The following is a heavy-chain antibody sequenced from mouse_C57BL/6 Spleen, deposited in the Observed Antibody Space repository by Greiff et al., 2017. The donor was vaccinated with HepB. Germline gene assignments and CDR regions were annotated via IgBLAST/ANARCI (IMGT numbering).Heavy chain of an antibody. CDR3: TRALYYDYDEGSFYAMDY. V-gene: IGHV5-9-1*02. CDR1: GFTFSSYA. D-gene: IGHD2-4*01. J-gene: IGHJ4*01. CDR2: ISSGGDYI. Sequence: EVQVVESGEGLVKPGGSLKLSCAASGFTFSSYAMSWVRQTPEKRLEWVAYISSGGDYIYYADTVKGRFTISRDNARNTLYLQMSSLKSEDTAMYYCTRALYYDYDEGSFYAMDYWGQGTSVTVSS.